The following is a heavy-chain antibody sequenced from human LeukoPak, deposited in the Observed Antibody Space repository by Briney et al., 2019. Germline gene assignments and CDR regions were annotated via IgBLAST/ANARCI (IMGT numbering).Heavy chain of an antibody. CDR3: AKGYDPG. V-gene: IGHV3-7*01. CDR2: INQDGSEK. J-gene: IGHJ4*02. CDR1: GFNFTGYW. D-gene: IGHD3-3*01. Sequence: GGSLRLSCAATGFNFTGYWMTWVRQAPGKGLEWVANINQDGSEKHYLGSVKGRFTISRDNAKNSVYLQMNSLRAEDTAVYYCAKGYDPGGGQGTLVTASS.